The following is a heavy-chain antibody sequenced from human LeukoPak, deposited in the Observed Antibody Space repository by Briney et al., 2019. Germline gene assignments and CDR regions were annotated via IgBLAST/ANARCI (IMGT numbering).Heavy chain of an antibody. CDR3: AKDQPYGDLWGGIDY. D-gene: IGHD4-17*01. CDR2: ISWNSGSI. CDR1: GFTFDDYA. Sequence: GGSLRLSCATSGFTFDDYAMHWVRQAPGKGLEWVSGISWNSGSIGYADSVKGGFTISRDNAKNSLYLQMNSLRAEDTALYYCAKDQPYGDLWGGIDYWGQGTLVTVSS. J-gene: IGHJ4*02. V-gene: IGHV3-9*01.